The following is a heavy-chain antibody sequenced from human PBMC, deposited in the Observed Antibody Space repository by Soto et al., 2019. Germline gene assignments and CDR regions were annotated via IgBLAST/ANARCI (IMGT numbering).Heavy chain of an antibody. V-gene: IGHV3-74*01. Sequence: EVQLVESGGGSVQPGGSLRLSCAASGFTFSSYWMHWVRQAPGKGLVWVLRIKSDGSGTYYADSVKGQLTISRDNAKNTLYLQMNSQTAEDTAVYYCVRGDGNYHEGNGYLGRHWGQGTLVTVSS. CDR1: GFTFSSYW. CDR2: IKSDGSGT. CDR3: VRGDGNYHEGNGYLGRH. J-gene: IGHJ4*02. D-gene: IGHD5-18*01.